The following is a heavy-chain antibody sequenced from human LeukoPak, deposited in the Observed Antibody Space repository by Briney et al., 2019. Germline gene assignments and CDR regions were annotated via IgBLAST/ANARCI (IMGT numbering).Heavy chain of an antibody. CDR2: INAGNGNT. Sequence: ASVKVSCKASGYTFTSYAMHWVRQAPGQRLEWMGWINAGNGNTKYSQKFQGRVTITRDTSASTAYMELSSLRSEDTAVYYCAREREDIEATIEGYFDYWGQGTLVTVSS. CDR1: GYTFTSYA. D-gene: IGHD5-12*01. CDR3: AREREDIEATIEGYFDY. V-gene: IGHV1-3*01. J-gene: IGHJ4*02.